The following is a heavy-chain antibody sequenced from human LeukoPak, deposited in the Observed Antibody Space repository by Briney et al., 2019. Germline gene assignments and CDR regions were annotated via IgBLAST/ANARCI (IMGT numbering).Heavy chain of an antibody. CDR1: GFTFSTYA. CDR2: ITGSDGST. D-gene: IGHD2-8*01. J-gene: IGHJ6*03. CDR3: AKGGGRYCSSGVCYYYYYYMDV. V-gene: IGHV3-23*01. Sequence: PGGSLRLSCAASGFTFSTYAMTWVRQAPGKGLEWVSSITGSDGSTYYADSVKGRFTISRDDSKNTLYPQMNSLRAGDTAIYYCAKGGGRYCSSGVCYYYYYYMDVWGIGTTVTVSS.